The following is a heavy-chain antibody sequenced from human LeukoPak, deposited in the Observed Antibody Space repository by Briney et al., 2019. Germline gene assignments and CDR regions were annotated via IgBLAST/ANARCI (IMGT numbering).Heavy chain of an antibody. CDR3: AKVGDSSGYYQNYFDY. CDR2: IRYDGSNK. CDR1: GFTFSSYG. Sequence: GGSLRPSCAASGFTFSSYGMHWVRQAPGKGLEWVAFIRYDGSNKYYADSVKGRFTISRDNSKNTLYLQMNSLRAEDTAVYYCAKVGDSSGYYQNYFDYWGQGTLVTVSS. D-gene: IGHD3-22*01. J-gene: IGHJ4*02. V-gene: IGHV3-30*02.